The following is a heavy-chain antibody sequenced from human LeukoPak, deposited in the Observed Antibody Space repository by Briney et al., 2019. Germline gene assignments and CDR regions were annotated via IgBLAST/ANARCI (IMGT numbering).Heavy chain of an antibody. Sequence: VASVKVSCKASGYTFTDYYMHWVRQAPGQGLEWMGRINPNSGAADYAQEFQGRVTMTRDTSINTVYMELSRLRSDDTAVYYCARASYSNYATHFDCWGQGTLVTVSS. CDR2: INPNSGAA. D-gene: IGHD4-11*01. CDR1: GYTFTDYY. J-gene: IGHJ4*02. V-gene: IGHV1-2*06. CDR3: ARASYSNYATHFDC.